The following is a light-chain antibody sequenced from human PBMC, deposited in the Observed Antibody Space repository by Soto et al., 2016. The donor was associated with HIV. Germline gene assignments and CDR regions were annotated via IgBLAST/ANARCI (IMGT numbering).Light chain of an antibody. J-gene: IGKJ4*01. CDR2: VS. V-gene: IGKV1-5*03. Sequence: DMHLTQSPSTLSASVGDTVTITCRASQSFSPWLAWYQLLISRVSHLRGGVPSRFSGSGSGTVFTLTISSLQPDDFATYYCQRYNNYFGGGTKVEI. CDR1: QSFSPW. CDR3: QRYNNY.